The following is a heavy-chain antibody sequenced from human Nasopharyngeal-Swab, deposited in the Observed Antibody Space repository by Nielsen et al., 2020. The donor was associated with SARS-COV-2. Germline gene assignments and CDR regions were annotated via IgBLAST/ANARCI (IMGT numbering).Heavy chain of an antibody. D-gene: IGHD3-22*01. CDR2: ISYDGSNK. Sequence: GGSLRLSCAASGFTFSSYGMHWVRQAPGKGLEWVAVISYDGSNKYYADSVKGRFTISRDNSKNTLYLQMNSPRAEDTAVYYCAKLIGGYYYDSSGYLDPMDVWGKGTTVTVSS. CDR1: GFTFSSYG. CDR3: AKLIGGYYYDSSGYLDPMDV. J-gene: IGHJ6*03. V-gene: IGHV3-30*18.